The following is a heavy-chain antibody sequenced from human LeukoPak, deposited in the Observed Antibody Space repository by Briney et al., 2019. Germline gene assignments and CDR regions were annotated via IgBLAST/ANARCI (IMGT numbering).Heavy chain of an antibody. CDR3: AKESWAFDY. D-gene: IGHD3-16*01. J-gene: IGHJ4*02. CDR1: GFTFSSYG. Sequence: GGSLRLSCAASGFTFSSYGMSWVRQAPGKGLEWFSAISGSGGSTYYADSVKGRFTISRENSKNTLYLQMNSLSAEDTAVYYCAKESWAFDYWGQGTLVTVSS. CDR2: ISGSGGST. V-gene: IGHV3-23*01.